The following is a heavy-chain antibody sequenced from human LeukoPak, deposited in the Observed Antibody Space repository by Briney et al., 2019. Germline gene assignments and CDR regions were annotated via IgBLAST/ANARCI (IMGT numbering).Heavy chain of an antibody. CDR1: GYSISSGYY. J-gene: IGHJ4*02. V-gene: IGHV4-38-2*01. CDR2: IYHSGST. Sequence: SETLSLTCAVSGYSISSGYYWGWIRQPPGKGLEWIGSIYHSGSTYYNPSLKSRVTISVDTSKNQFSLKQSSVTAADTAVYYCARNLVMVRGLIADYWGQGTLVTVSS. D-gene: IGHD3-10*01. CDR3: ARNLVMVRGLIADY.